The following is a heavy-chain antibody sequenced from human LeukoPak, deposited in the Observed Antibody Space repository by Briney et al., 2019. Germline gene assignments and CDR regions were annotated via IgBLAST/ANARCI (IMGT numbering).Heavy chain of an antibody. CDR3: ARALPYDSSGYYPSDY. J-gene: IGHJ4*02. Sequence: GGSLRLSCAASGFTFSSYSMNWVRQAPGKGLEWVSSISSSSSYIYYADSVKGRFTISRDNAKNSLYLQMNSLRAEDTAVYYCARALPYDSSGYYPSDYWGQGTLVTVSS. V-gene: IGHV3-21*01. CDR1: GFTFSSYS. CDR2: ISSSSSYI. D-gene: IGHD3-22*01.